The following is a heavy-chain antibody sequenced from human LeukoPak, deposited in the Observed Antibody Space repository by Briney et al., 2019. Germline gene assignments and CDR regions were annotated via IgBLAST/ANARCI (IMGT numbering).Heavy chain of an antibody. CDR1: GFTFSSYG. CDR3: AKDLIRKASIVVITTGPIDY. Sequence: GGSLRLSCAASGFTFSSYGMSWVRQAPGKGLEWVSAISGSGGSTYYADSVKGRFTISRDNSKNTLYLQMNSLRAEDTAVYYCAKDLIRKASIVVITTGPIDYWGQGTLVTVSS. D-gene: IGHD3-22*01. V-gene: IGHV3-23*01. CDR2: ISGSGGST. J-gene: IGHJ4*02.